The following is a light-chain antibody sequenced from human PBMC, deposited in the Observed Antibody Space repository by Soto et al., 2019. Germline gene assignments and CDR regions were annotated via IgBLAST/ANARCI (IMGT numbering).Light chain of an antibody. CDR3: LQDYLYPWT. CDR2: AAS. CDR1: QGIRKD. Sequence: AIQMTQSPSSLSASVGDRVTITCRASQGIRKDLGWYQQKPGKAPQVLIYAASTLQSGVPSRFSGSGSGTHFTLTISSLQPEDSATYYCLQDYLYPWTFGQGTKVEVK. V-gene: IGKV1-6*01. J-gene: IGKJ1*01.